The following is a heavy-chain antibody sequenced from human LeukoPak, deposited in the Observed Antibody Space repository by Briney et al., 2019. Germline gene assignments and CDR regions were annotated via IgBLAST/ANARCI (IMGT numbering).Heavy chain of an antibody. CDR2: ITWDGQNI. V-gene: IGHV3-43*01. Sequence: GGSLRLSCAASGFTFEDFTMHWVRQAPGKALEWVSLITWDGQNIEYQDSVKGRFTISRDNSENSLYLQMKSLKTEDTALYFCSKGDDRYVFDYWGQGTLVTVSS. CDR3: SKGDDRYVFDY. CDR1: GFTFEDFT. J-gene: IGHJ4*02. D-gene: IGHD3-10*02.